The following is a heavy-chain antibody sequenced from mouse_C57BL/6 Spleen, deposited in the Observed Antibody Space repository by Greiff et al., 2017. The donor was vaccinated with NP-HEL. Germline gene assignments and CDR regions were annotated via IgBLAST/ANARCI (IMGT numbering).Heavy chain of an antibody. J-gene: IGHJ1*03. CDR3: ASGGYYYGKGYFDV. D-gene: IGHD1-1*01. CDR2: ISDGGSYT. CDR1: GFTFSSYA. V-gene: IGHV5-4*01. Sequence: EVQGVESGGGLVKPGGSLKLSCAASGFTFSSYAMSWVRQTPEKRLEWVATISDGGSYTYYPDNVKGRFTISRDNAKNNLYLQMSHLKSEDTAMYYCASGGYYYGKGYFDVWGTGTTVTVSS.